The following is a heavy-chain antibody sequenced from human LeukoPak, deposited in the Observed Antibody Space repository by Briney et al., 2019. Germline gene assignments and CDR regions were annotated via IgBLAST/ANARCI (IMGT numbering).Heavy chain of an antibody. V-gene: IGHV1-8*02. CDR1: GYTFRGHY. CDR2: MNPNSGNT. D-gene: IGHD1-26*01. Sequence: GSVKVSCKASGYTFRGHYMHWVRQATGQGLEWMGWMNPNSGNTGYAQKFQGRVTMTRNTSISTAYMELSSLRSEDTAVYYCARQNSGSYYYYGMDVWGQGTTVTVSS. CDR3: ARQNSGSYYYYGMDV. J-gene: IGHJ6*02.